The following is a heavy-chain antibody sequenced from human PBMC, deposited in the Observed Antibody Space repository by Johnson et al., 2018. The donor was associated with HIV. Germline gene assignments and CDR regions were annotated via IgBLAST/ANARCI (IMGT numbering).Heavy chain of an antibody. D-gene: IGHD6-13*01. V-gene: IGHV3-25*05. Sequence: VQLVESGGGLVKPGGSLRLSCAASQFTVSSYYMNCVRQAPGNGLELVGQVNPNGGSTYFIDSGTDRFNTSRDNAKNTLHLQMNSLKTEDTALYYCARDFRYSSSWYDAFDIWGQGTMVTVSS. CDR3: ARDFRYSSSWYDAFDI. CDR1: QFTVSSYY. CDR2: VNPNGGST. J-gene: IGHJ3*02.